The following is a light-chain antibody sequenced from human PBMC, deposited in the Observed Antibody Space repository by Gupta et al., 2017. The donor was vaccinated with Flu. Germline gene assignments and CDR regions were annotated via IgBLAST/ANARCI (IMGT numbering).Light chain of an antibody. CDR3: QQYYRSPPT. CDR1: QSLLYNSNNENY. Sequence: SLGERATINCKSSQSLLYNSNNENYLAWYQQRPGQPPKLLIYWASTRESGVPDGFSGSGSGTDFTLTISSLQAEDVAVYYCQQYYRSPPTFGGGTKMEIK. CDR2: WAS. V-gene: IGKV4-1*01. J-gene: IGKJ4*02.